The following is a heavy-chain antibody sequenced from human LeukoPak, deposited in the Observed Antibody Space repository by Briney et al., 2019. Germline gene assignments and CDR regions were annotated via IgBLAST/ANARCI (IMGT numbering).Heavy chain of an antibody. CDR2: AYHSGLT. CDR3: ARVRGGGSPGAYYMDV. J-gene: IGHJ6*03. CDR1: GYSISSGYF. D-gene: IGHD2-15*01. V-gene: IGHV4-38-2*02. Sequence: PSETLSLTCTVSGYSISSGYFWGWIRQPPGEGLEWIGRAYHSGLTYYNPSLKSRVTISVDTSKNHFSLMLSSVTAADTAVYYCARVRGGGSPGAYYMDVWGKGTTVTVSS.